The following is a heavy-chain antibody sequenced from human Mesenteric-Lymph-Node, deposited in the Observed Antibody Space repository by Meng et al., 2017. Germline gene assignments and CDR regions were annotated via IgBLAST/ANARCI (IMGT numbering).Heavy chain of an antibody. D-gene: IGHD1-26*01. CDR3: ARVDGWELLKISFDY. CDR2: IWYDGSNK. J-gene: IGHJ4*02. CDR1: GLTFSCYG. V-gene: IGHV3-33*01. Sequence: GQLEGSGGGGVRPWRSLGLSCAASGLTFSCYGMHWVRQAPGKGLEWVAVIWYDGSNKYYADSVKGRFTISRDNAKNSLYLQMNSLRAEDTAVYYCARVDGWELLKISFDYWGQGTLVTVSS.